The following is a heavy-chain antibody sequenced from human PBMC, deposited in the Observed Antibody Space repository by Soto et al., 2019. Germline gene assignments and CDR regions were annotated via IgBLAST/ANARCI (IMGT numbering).Heavy chain of an antibody. D-gene: IGHD3-16*02. CDR1: GYSFTSYW. CDR2: IYPGDSDT. CDR3: ARALSPYYYYYGMDV. V-gene: IGHV5-51*01. J-gene: IGHJ6*02. Sequence: GESLKISCKGSGYSFTSYWIGWVRQMPGKGLEWMGIIYPGDSDTRYSPSFQGQVTISADKSISTAYLQGSSLKASDTAMYYCARALSPYYYYYGMDVWGQGTTVTVSS.